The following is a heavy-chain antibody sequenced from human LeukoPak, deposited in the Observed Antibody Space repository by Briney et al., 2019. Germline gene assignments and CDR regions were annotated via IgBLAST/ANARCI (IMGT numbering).Heavy chain of an antibody. CDR1: GFTFSSYA. Sequence: GGSLRLSCAASGFTFSSYAMSLVRQAPGKGLEWVSAISGSGGSTYYADSVKGRFTISRDNSKNTLYLQMNSLRAEDTAVYYCAKDQLVGVASSFDYWGQGTLVTVSS. V-gene: IGHV3-23*01. CDR3: AKDQLVGVASSFDY. J-gene: IGHJ4*02. D-gene: IGHD6-13*01. CDR2: ISGSGGST.